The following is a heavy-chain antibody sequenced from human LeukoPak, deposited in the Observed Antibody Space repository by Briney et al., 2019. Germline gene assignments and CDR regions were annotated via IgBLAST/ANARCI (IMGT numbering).Heavy chain of an antibody. J-gene: IGHJ5*02. CDR1: GFTFKLYW. CDR3: VRGGPSTWS. D-gene: IGHD2-15*01. CDR2: INDDGGDT. V-gene: IGHV3-74*01. Sequence: HAGGSLRLSCAASGFTFKLYWMHWVRQVPGKRPVWVSRINDDGGDTIYADSVRGRFTISRDDARNTVYLQMNNLRAEDTAVYYCVRGGPSTWSWGQGTLVTVSS.